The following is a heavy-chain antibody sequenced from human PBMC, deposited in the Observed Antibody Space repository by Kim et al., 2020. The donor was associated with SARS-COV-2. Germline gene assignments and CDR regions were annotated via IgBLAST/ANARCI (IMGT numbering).Heavy chain of an antibody. CDR2: INHSGST. J-gene: IGHJ5*02. V-gene: IGHV4-34*01. CDR3: ARGPVVIASGRNWFDP. CDR1: GGSFSGYY. D-gene: IGHD3-16*02. Sequence: SETLSLTCAVYGGSFSGYYWSWIRQPPGKGLEWIGEINHSGSTNYNPSLKSRVTISVDTSKNQFSLKLSSVTAADTAVYYCARGPVVIASGRNWFDPWGQGTLVTVSS.